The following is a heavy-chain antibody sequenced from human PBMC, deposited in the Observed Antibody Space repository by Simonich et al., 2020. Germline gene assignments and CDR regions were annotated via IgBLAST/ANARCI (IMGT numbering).Heavy chain of an antibody. CDR2: ISYDGSNN. D-gene: IGHD6-6*01. CDR3: ARDLGSSYYFDY. Sequence: GGGVGQPGRSRRFSCAAYGFTFSSYAIHWVRQAQGKGLEWVAVISYDGSNNYYAEYVKGRFTISRDNSKNTLYLQMNSLRAEDKAVYYCARDLGSSYYFDYWGQGTLVTVSS. CDR1: GFTFSSYA. V-gene: IGHV3-30*07. J-gene: IGHJ4*02.